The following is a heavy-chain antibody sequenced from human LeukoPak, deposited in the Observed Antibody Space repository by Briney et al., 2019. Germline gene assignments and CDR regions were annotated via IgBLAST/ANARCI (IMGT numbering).Heavy chain of an antibody. CDR1: GGTFSSYA. CDR3: ARDLGVVGATTYP. D-gene: IGHD1-26*01. J-gene: IGHJ5*02. Sequence: SVNVSCKASGGTFSSYAISWVRQAPGQGLEWMGGIIPIFGTANYAQKFQGRVTITADESTSTAYMELSSLRSEDTAVYYCARDLGVVGATTYPWGQGTLVTVSS. V-gene: IGHV1-69*13. CDR2: IIPIFGTA.